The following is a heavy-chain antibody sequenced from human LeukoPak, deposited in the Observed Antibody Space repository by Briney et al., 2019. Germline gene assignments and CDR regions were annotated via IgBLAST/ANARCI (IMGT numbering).Heavy chain of an antibody. CDR3: AKEEIQVWLE. V-gene: IGHV3-23*01. D-gene: IGHD5-18*01. CDR2: ISVIGGST. Sequence: GGSLRLSCAASGFTFSNYAMSWVRQAPGKGLKWVSAISVIGGSTYYADSVKGRFTISRDNSKNTLYLQMNSLRAEDTAVYYCAKEEIQVWLEWGQGTLVTVSS. CDR1: GFTFSNYA. J-gene: IGHJ4*02.